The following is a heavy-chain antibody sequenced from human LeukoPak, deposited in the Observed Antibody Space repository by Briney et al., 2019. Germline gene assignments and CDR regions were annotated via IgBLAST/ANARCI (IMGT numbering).Heavy chain of an antibody. D-gene: IGHD2-2*01. CDR2: ISGSGGST. CDR1: GFTFSSYA. Sequence: GGSLGLSCAASGFTFSSYAMSWVRQAPGKGLEWVSAISGSGGSTYYADSVKGRFTISRDNSKNTLYLQMNSLRAEDTAVYYCAAAGGSSSWGLHYYYMDVWGKGTTVTVSS. CDR3: AAAGGSSSWGLHYYYMDV. V-gene: IGHV3-23*01. J-gene: IGHJ6*03.